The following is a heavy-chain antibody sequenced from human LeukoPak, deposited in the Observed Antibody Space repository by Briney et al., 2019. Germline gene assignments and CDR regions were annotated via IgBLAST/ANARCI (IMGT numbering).Heavy chain of an antibody. CDR1: GFTFSSYA. Sequence: GSLRLSCAASGFTFSSYAMHWVRQAPGKGLEWVAVISYDGSNKYYADSVKGRFTISRDNSKNTLYLQMNSLRAEDTAVYYCARHSIVGAAGVDYWGQGTLVTVSS. J-gene: IGHJ4*02. CDR2: ISYDGSNK. CDR3: ARHSIVGAAGVDY. V-gene: IGHV3-30-3*01. D-gene: IGHD1-26*01.